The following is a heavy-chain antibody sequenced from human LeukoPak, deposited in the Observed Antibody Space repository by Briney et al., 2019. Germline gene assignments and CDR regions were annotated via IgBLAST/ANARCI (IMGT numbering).Heavy chain of an antibody. CDR1: GGSISSGDYY. CDR3: AKWDQWLARFDY. J-gene: IGHJ4*02. CDR2: IYYSGST. Sequence: PSETLSLTCTVSGGSISSGDYYWSWIRQPPGKGLEWIGYIYYSGSTYYNPSLKSRVTISVDTSKNQFSLKLSSVTAADTAVYYCAKWDQWLARFDYWGQGTLVTVSS. D-gene: IGHD6-19*01. V-gene: IGHV4-30-4*01.